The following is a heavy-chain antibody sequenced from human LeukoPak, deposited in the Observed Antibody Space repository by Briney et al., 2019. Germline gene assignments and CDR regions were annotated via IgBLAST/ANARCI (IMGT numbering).Heavy chain of an antibody. Sequence: AETLSLTCTVSGVAFSSHYWSWIRQPPGKGLEWIGYMFDSESTKDNPSLKSRITLSADTSKNQFSLRLSSVTAADTAVYYCATIKRGSIYGYFDFWGQGILVAVSS. D-gene: IGHD5-18*01. CDR1: GVAFSSHY. CDR2: MFDSEST. CDR3: ATIKRGSIYGYFDF. V-gene: IGHV4-59*11. J-gene: IGHJ4*02.